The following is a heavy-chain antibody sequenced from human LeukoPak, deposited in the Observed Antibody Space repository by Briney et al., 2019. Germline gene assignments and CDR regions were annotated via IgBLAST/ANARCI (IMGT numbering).Heavy chain of an antibody. Sequence: SETLSLTCTVSGGSISSQYWSWIRQPAGKGLEWIGRIYASGSTNYNPSLKSRVTMSVDTSKNQFSLKLSSVTAADTAVFYCTKDTYCSGATCNGGPGDYWGQGILVTVSS. CDR1: GGSISSQY. D-gene: IGHD2-15*01. CDR3: TKDTYCSGATCNGGPGDY. V-gene: IGHV4-4*07. J-gene: IGHJ4*02. CDR2: IYASGST.